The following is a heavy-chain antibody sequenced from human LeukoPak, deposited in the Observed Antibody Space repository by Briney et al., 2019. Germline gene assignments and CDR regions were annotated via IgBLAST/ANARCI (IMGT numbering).Heavy chain of an antibody. Sequence: ASVKVSCKASGGTFSSYAISWVRQAPGQGLEWMGGIIPTFGTANYAQKFQGRVTITADESTSTAYMELSSLRSEDTAVYYCARGRYYYGSGSYNYFFDYWGQGTLVTVSS. D-gene: IGHD3-10*01. CDR3: ARGRYYYGSGSYNYFFDY. CDR1: GGTFSSYA. V-gene: IGHV1-69*01. CDR2: IIPTFGTA. J-gene: IGHJ4*02.